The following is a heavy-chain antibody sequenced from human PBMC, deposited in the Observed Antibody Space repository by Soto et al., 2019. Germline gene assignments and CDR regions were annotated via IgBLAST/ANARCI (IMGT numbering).Heavy chain of an antibody. V-gene: IGHV4-59*01. Sequence: PSETLSLTCTVSGGSISTYYWSWIRQPPGKGLEWIGYIYYSGSTNYNPSLKSRITISQDTSNNQFFLRLSSVTAADTAVYYCATHQSSSWYYFDYWGQGIMVTVSS. CDR3: ATHQSSSWYYFDY. CDR2: IYYSGST. J-gene: IGHJ4*02. CDR1: GGSISTYY. D-gene: IGHD6-13*01.